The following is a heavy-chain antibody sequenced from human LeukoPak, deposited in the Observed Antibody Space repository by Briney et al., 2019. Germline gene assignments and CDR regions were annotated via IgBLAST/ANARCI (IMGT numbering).Heavy chain of an antibody. V-gene: IGHV5-10-1*01. CDR3: ARPSVDGSGSYPY. CDR2: IDPSDSYT. Sequence: GESLKISCRGSGYSFTTYWIGWVRQMPGKGLEWMGRIDPSDSYTNYSPSFQGHVTISADKSISTAYLQWSSLKASDTAMFYCARPSVDGSGSYPYWGQGTLVTVSS. D-gene: IGHD3-10*01. CDR1: GYSFTTYW. J-gene: IGHJ4*02.